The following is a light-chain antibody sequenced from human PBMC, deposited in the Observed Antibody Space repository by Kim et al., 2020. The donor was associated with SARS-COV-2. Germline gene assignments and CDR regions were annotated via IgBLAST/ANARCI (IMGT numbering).Light chain of an antibody. CDR2: GKN. Sequence: SSELTQDPAVSVAMGQTVRITCQGDSLSIYYASWYQQKPGQAPVLVINGKNNRPSRIPVRFSGSSSGNTASLTITGAQAEDEADYYCNSRDSSGNPVFGRGTQLAVL. J-gene: IGLJ2*01. CDR3: NSRDSSGNPV. V-gene: IGLV3-19*01. CDR1: SLSIYY.